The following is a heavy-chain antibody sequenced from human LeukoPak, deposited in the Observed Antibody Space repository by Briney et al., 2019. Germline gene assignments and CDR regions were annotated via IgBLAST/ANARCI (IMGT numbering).Heavy chain of an antibody. J-gene: IGHJ6*04. D-gene: IGHD2-21*02. CDR1: GYTFTGYY. Sequence: ASVKVSCKASGYTFTGYYMHWVRQAPGQGLEWMGRINPNSGGANYAQKFQGRVTMTRATSISTAYMELSRLRSDDTAGYYCGRDICGCDCYSRSTYIDVRGKGATVTVSS. CDR3: GRDICGCDCYSRSTYIDV. CDR2: INPNSGGA. V-gene: IGHV1-2*06.